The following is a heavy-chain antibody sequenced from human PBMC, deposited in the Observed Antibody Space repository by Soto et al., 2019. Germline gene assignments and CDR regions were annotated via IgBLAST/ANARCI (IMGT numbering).Heavy chain of an antibody. CDR3: AKGPKSPVDLPFDY. J-gene: IGHJ4*02. CDR2: ISNGGSTI. V-gene: IGHV3-11*04. CDR1: GFTFSDYY. Sequence: PGGSLRLSCAASGFTFSDYYMSWIRQAPGKGLEWVAVISNGGSTIYYADSVRGRITISRDNAKNTLYLQMSSLRAEDTAVYYCAKGPKSPVDLPFDYWGQGTLVTVSS.